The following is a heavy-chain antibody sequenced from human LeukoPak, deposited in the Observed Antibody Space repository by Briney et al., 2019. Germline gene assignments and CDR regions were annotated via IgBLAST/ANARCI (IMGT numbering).Heavy chain of an antibody. CDR1: GGSISSYY. Sequence: SSETLSLTCTVSGGSISSYYWSWIRQPPGKGLEWIGYIYYSGSTNYNPSLKSRVTISVDTSKNQFSLKLSSVTAADTAVYYCAAWGVSGYSSEDYWGQGTLVTVSS. CDR2: IYYSGST. D-gene: IGHD6-19*01. J-gene: IGHJ4*02. V-gene: IGHV4-59*08. CDR3: AAWGVSGYSSEDY.